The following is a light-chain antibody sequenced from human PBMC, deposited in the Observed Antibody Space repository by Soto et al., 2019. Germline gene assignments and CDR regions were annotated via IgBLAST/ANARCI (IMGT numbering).Light chain of an antibody. CDR2: GAS. Sequence: EIVLTQSPGTLSLSPGERATISCRASQSVSSTYFGCYQQQPGHAPRLLIYGASRRATGIPARFSGSGSARTVTLTISRLEHADVSVYYCQQYGSSPWTFGQGTKVEIK. J-gene: IGKJ1*01. V-gene: IGKV3-20*01. CDR1: QSVSSTY. CDR3: QQYGSSPWT.